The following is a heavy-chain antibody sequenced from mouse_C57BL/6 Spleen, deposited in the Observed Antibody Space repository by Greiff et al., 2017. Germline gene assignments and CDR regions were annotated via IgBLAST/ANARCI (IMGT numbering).Heavy chain of an antibody. V-gene: IGHV1-18*01. Sequence: VQLQQSGPELVKPGASVKIPCKASGYTFTDYNMDWVKQSHGKSLEWIGDITPNNGGTIYNQKFKGKATLTVDKSSSTAYMELRSLTSEDTAVYYCARSYDWYFDVWGTGTTVTVSS. D-gene: IGHD1-1*01. CDR3: ARSYDWYFDV. J-gene: IGHJ1*03. CDR1: GYTFTDYN. CDR2: ITPNNGGT.